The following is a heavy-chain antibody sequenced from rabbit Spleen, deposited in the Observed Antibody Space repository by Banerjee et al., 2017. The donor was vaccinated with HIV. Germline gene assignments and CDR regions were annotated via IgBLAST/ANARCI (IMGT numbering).Heavy chain of an antibody. V-gene: IGHV1S43*01. CDR1: GFSFNDDYV. D-gene: IGHD2-1*01. J-gene: IGHJ3*01. Sequence: QQQLVESGGGLVKPGASLTLTCKASGFSFNDDYVMCWVRQSPGKGLEWIGIIYAAKGSTDYASWVNGRFTISSDNAQSTVDLKMTSLTAADTATYFCARGSATMTMVITGYYLSLWGQGTLVTVS. CDR2: IYAAKGST. CDR3: ARGSATMTMVITGYYLSL.